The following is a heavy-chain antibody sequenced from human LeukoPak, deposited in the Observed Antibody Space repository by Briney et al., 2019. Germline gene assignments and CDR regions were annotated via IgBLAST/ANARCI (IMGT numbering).Heavy chain of an antibody. CDR2: ISGSGGST. Sequence: GGSLRLSCAASGFTFSSYAMSWVRQAPGKGLEWVSAISGSGGSTYNADSVKGRFTTSRDNSKNTLYLQMNSLSAEDTAVYYCAKNGPLRFYYFDYWGQGTLVTVSS. V-gene: IGHV3-23*01. D-gene: IGHD3-3*01. CDR1: GFTFSSYA. CDR3: AKNGPLRFYYFDY. J-gene: IGHJ4*02.